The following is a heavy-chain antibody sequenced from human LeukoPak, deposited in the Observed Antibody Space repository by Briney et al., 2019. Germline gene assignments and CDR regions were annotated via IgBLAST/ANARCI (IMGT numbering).Heavy chain of an antibody. CDR2: INWNGGST. CDR3: ARGGITIFGVVSYMDV. V-gene: IGHV3-20*04. Sequence: GGSLRLSCTVSGFTVSSNSMSWVRQAPGKGLEWVSGINWNGGSTGYADSVKGRFTISRDNAKNSLYLQMNSLRAEDTALYYCARGGITIFGVVSYMDVWGKGTTVTVSS. J-gene: IGHJ6*03. D-gene: IGHD3-3*01. CDR1: GFTVSSNS.